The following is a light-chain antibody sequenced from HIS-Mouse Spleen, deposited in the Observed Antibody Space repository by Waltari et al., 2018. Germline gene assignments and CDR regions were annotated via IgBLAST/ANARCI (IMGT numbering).Light chain of an antibody. V-gene: IGLV2-14*03. CDR2: DVS. J-gene: IGLJ3*02. Sequence: QSALTQPASVSGSPGQSITISCTGTSHDVGGYNYFSWYQQHPGKAPKLMIYDVSNRPSGVSNRFSGSKSGNTASLTISGLQAEDEADYYCSSYTSSSTRVFGGGTKLTVL. CDR3: SSYTSSSTRV. CDR1: SHDVGGYNY.